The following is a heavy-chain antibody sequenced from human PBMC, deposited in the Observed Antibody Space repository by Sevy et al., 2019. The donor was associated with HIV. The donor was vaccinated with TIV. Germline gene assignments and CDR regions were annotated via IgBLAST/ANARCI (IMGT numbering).Heavy chain of an antibody. Sequence: GGSLRLSCTASGFTFGDFAMSWVHQAPGKGLEWVAFFKSNALGGTLDHAASVKGRFTISRDDSKGIAYLQMNDLKTEDTGIYYCTLCKGAQSIFDYWGQGALVTVSS. D-gene: IGHD1-26*01. CDR3: TLCKGAQSIFDY. CDR1: GFTFGDFA. CDR2: FKSNALGGTL. V-gene: IGHV3-49*04. J-gene: IGHJ4*02.